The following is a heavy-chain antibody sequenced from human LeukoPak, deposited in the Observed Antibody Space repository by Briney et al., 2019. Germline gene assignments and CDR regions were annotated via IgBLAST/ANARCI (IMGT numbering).Heavy chain of an antibody. D-gene: IGHD6-13*01. Sequence: GGSLRLSCAASGFTFSSYSMNWVRQAPGKGLEGVSYISSSSSTIYYADSVKGRFTISRDNAKNSLYLQMNSLRAEDTAVYYCAREGLAAAADYWGQGTLVTVSS. V-gene: IGHV3-48*04. CDR1: GFTFSSYS. CDR2: ISSSSSTI. J-gene: IGHJ4*02. CDR3: AREGLAAAADY.